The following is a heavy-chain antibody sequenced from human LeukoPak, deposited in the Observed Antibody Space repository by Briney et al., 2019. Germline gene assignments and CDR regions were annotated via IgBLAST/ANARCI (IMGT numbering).Heavy chain of an antibody. CDR1: GFTFSNYV. D-gene: IGHD6-13*01. Sequence: GGSLRLSCAASGFTFSNYVMSWVRQATGKGIKWVSSISGSGGGTYYADSVKGRFTISRDSSKNTLYLQMNSLRAEDTAVYYCAKDRPGYSNLWAYWGQGTLVTVSS. CDR3: AKDRPGYSNLWAY. J-gene: IGHJ4*02. V-gene: IGHV3-23*01. CDR2: ISGSGGGT.